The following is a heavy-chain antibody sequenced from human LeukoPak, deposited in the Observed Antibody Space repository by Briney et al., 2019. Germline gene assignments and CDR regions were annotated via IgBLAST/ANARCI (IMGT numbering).Heavy chain of an antibody. CDR2: IYYSGST. CDR1: GDSISNYY. V-gene: IGHV4-59*12. CDR3: ARDPNYGDYLADWYFDL. J-gene: IGHJ2*01. D-gene: IGHD4-17*01. Sequence: SETLSLTCTVSGDSISNYYWSWIRQSPGKGLEWIGYIYYSGSTNYNPSLKSRVTMSVDTSKNQFSLKLSSVTAADTAVYYCARDPNYGDYLADWYFDLWGRGTLVTVSS.